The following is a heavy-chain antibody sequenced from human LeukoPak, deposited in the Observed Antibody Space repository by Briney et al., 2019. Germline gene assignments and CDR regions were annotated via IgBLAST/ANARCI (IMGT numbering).Heavy chain of an antibody. CDR2: ISSSGSTI. D-gene: IGHD3-10*01. J-gene: IGHJ6*02. CDR3: ARGRGYGSGSYYGMDV. V-gene: IGHV3-11*01. CDR1: GFTFSDYY. Sequence: GGSLRLSCAASGFTFSDYYMSWIRQAPGKGLEGVSDISSSGSTIYYADSVKGRFTISRDNAKKSLYLQMNSLRAEDTAVYYCARGRGYGSGSYYGMDVWGQGTTVTVSS.